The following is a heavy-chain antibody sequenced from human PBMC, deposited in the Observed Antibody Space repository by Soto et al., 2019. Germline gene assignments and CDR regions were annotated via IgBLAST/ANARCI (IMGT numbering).Heavy chain of an antibody. Sequence: EVHLLDSGGGSVQPGGSLRLSCTSSEVSFNTYAMSWVRQVPGKGPEWVAIVSDSSEAKYLVDSVKGRFSISRDNTNNAVYLQMDSLTVEDTAVYYCARGRSGEFSTWYFFDYWGQGTLVTVSS. J-gene: IGHJ4*02. CDR1: EVSFNTYA. V-gene: IGHV3-23*01. CDR2: VSDSSEAK. CDR3: ARGRSGEFSTWYFFDY. D-gene: IGHD6-13*01.